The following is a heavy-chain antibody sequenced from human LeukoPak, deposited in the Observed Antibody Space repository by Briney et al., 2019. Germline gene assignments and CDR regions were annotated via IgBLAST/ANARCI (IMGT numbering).Heavy chain of an antibody. CDR3: ARGSSSQYYFDY. Sequence: PGGSLRLSCAASGFTFSSYSMNWVRQAPGKGLEWVAVISYDGSNKYYADSVKGRFTISRDNSKNTLYLQMNSLRAEDTAVYYCARGSSSQYYFDYWGQGTLVTVSS. CDR1: GFTFSSYS. J-gene: IGHJ4*02. V-gene: IGHV3-30*03. D-gene: IGHD6-6*01. CDR2: ISYDGSNK.